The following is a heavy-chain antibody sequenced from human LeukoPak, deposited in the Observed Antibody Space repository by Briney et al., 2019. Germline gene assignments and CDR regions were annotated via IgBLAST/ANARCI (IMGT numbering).Heavy chain of an antibody. Sequence: SETLSLTCAVSGVSISSYYWSWVRQPPGKGLEWIGYINYSGSTNYNPSLKSRVTISVDTSKNQFSLKLSSVTTADTAVYYCARLTALAIWGQGTMVTVSS. D-gene: IGHD2-21*02. CDR2: INYSGST. J-gene: IGHJ3*02. CDR1: GVSISSYY. CDR3: ARLTALAI. V-gene: IGHV4-59*01.